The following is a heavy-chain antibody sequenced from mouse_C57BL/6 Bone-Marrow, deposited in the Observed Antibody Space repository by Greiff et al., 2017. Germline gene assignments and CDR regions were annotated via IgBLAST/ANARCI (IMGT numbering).Heavy chain of an antibody. V-gene: IGHV1-55*01. Sequence: VQLQQPGAELVKPGASVKMSCKASGYTFTSYWITWVKQRPGQGLEWIGDIYPGSGSTNYNEKFKSKATLTVDTSSSTAYMQLSSLTSADSAVYDCARSHDGYYGAMDYWGQGTSVTVSS. J-gene: IGHJ4*01. CDR3: ARSHDGYYGAMDY. D-gene: IGHD2-3*01. CDR2: IYPGSGST. CDR1: GYTFTSYW.